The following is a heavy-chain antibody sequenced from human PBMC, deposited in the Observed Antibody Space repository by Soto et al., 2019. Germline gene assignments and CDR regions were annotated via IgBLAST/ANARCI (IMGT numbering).Heavy chain of an antibody. D-gene: IGHD3-10*01. Sequence: SETLSLTCTVSGGSISGGDYYWSWIRQPPGKGLEWIGYIYYSGSTYYNPSLKSRVTISVDTSKNQFSLKLSSVTAADTAVYYCARDRPATRLFNYYGSGSGWFDPWGQGTLVTVSS. CDR1: GGSISGGDYY. J-gene: IGHJ5*02. V-gene: IGHV4-30-4*01. CDR2: IYYSGST. CDR3: ARDRPATRLFNYYGSGSGWFDP.